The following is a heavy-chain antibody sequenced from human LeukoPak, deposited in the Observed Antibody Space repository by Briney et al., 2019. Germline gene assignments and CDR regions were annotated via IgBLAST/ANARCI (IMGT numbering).Heavy chain of an antibody. CDR1: GASIRSGDYY. J-gene: IGHJ3*02. Sequence: SETLSLTCTVSGASIRSGDYYWSWIRQPPGKGLEWIGYVYDSGSTYYNPSLKSRITISVDTSENRFSLKLSSVTATDTAVYYCARDCSGGSCYGAFDIWGQGTMVTVSS. D-gene: IGHD2-15*01. V-gene: IGHV4-30-4*01. CDR3: ARDCSGGSCYGAFDI. CDR2: VYDSGST.